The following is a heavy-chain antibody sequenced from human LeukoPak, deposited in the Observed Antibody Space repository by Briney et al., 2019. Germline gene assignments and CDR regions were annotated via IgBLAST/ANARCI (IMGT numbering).Heavy chain of an antibody. CDR1: GYTFAGYY. V-gene: IGHV1-2*02. CDR2: INPDSGDT. D-gene: IGHD6-13*01. J-gene: IGHJ5*02. Sequence: ALVKVSCKGSGYTFAGYYIHWVRQAPGQGLEWMGWINPDSGDTNCAQKFQDRVTLTRDTSISTAYMELSRLRSDDTAVYFCARDPAAAGMKFDPWGQGTLVTVSS. CDR3: ARDPAAAGMKFDP.